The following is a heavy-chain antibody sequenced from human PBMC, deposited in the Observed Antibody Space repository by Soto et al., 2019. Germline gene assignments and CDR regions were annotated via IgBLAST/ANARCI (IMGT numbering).Heavy chain of an antibody. Sequence: PGGSLKLSCPPSGCPFSSYPIHWARQAPGKGLEWVAVISYDGSNKYYADSVKGRFTISRDNSKNTLYLQMNSLRAEDTAVYYCARGGMARATGPDYWGQGTLVTVSS. CDR2: ISYDGSNK. CDR1: GCPFSSYP. D-gene: IGHD3-16*01. J-gene: IGHJ4*02. V-gene: IGHV3-30-3*01. CDR3: ARGGMARATGPDY.